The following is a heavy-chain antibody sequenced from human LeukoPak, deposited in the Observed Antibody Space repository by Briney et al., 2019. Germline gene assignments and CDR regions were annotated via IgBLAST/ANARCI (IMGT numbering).Heavy chain of an antibody. CDR1: GFTFSSYA. V-gene: IGHV3-23*01. J-gene: IGHJ4*02. CDR2: ISGSGGST. D-gene: IGHD3-3*01. CDR3: ARGLPITIFGVVHPYYFDY. Sequence: GGSLRLSCAASGFTFSSYAMSWVRQAPGKGLEWVSAISGSGGSTYYADSVKGRFTISRDNSKNTLYLQMNSLRAEDTAVYYCARGLPITIFGVVHPYYFDYWGQGTLVTVSS.